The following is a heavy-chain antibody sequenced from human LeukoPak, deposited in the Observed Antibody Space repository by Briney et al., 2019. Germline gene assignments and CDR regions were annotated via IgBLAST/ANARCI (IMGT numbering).Heavy chain of an antibody. Sequence: SVKVSCKASGGTFSSYAISWVRQAPGQGLVWMGGIIPIFGTANYAQKFQGRVTITADESTSTAYMELSSLRSEDTAVYYCARNLEQQLDSSIDYWGQGTLVTVSS. D-gene: IGHD6-13*01. V-gene: IGHV1-69*13. CDR1: GGTFSSYA. CDR2: IIPIFGTA. J-gene: IGHJ4*02. CDR3: ARNLEQQLDSSIDY.